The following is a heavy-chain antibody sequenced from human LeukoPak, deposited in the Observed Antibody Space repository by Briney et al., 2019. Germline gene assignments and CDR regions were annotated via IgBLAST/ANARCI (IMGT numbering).Heavy chain of an antibody. V-gene: IGHV3-21*04. J-gene: IGHJ4*02. Sequence: GGSLRLSCAASGFTFSSYSMNWVRQAPGKGLEWVSSISSSSSYIYYADSVKGRFTISRDNAKNSLYLQMNSLRAEDTALYYCASRRMGATYFDYWGQGTLVTVSS. CDR2: ISSSSSYI. CDR3: ASRRMGATYFDY. D-gene: IGHD1-26*01. CDR1: GFTFSSYS.